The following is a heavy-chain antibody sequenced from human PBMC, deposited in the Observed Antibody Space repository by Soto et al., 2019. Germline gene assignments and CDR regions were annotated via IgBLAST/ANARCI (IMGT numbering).Heavy chain of an antibody. J-gene: IGHJ5*02. CDR2: ISAYNGNT. V-gene: IGHV1-18*01. D-gene: IGHD2-2*01. CDR1: GYTFTSYG. CDR3: ARDAVVVPAATHNWFDP. Sequence: ASVKVSCKASGYTFTSYGISWVRQAPGQGLEWMGWISAYNGNTNYAQKLQGRVTMTTDTSTSTAYMELRSLRSDGTAVYYCARDAVVVPAATHNWFDPWGQGTLVTVSS.